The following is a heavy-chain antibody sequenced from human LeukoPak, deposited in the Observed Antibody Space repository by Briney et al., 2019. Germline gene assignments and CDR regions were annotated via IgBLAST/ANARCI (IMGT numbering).Heavy chain of an antibody. V-gene: IGHV1-2*02. J-gene: IGHJ4*02. CDR1: GYTFTSYY. Sequence: EASVKVSCKASGYTFTSYYMHWVRQAPGQGLEWMGWINPNSGGTNYAQKFQGRVTMTRDTSISTAYMELSRLRSDDTAVYYCASIPLAWDYYDSSGQRVVYWGQGTLVTVSS. CDR3: ASIPLAWDYYDSSGQRVVY. CDR2: INPNSGGT. D-gene: IGHD3-22*01.